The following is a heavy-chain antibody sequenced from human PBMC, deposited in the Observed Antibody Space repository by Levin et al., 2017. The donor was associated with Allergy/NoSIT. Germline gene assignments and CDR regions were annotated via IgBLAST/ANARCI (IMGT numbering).Heavy chain of an antibody. V-gene: IGHV3-30*04. CDR1: GFTFSSYA. D-gene: IGHD2-2*01. CDR3: ARDVVVVPAAMLPQVLRRGYYYYYGMDV. J-gene: IGHJ6*02. CDR2: ISYDGSNK. Sequence: GGSLRLSCAASGFTFSSYAMHWVRQAPGKGLEWVAVISYDGSNKYYADSVKGRFTISRDNSKNTLYLQMNSLRAEDTAVYYCARDVVVVPAAMLPQVLRRGYYYYYGMDVWGQGTTVTVSS.